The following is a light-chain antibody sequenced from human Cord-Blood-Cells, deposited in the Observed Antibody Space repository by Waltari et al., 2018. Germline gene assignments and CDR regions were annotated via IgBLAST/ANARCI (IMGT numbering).Light chain of an antibody. CDR2: AAS. V-gene: IGKV1-39*01. CDR1: QSISSY. CDR3: QQSYSTPFT. Sequence: DIQMTQSPSSLSASVGDRVTITCRASQSISSYLNWSQQKPGKAPKLLINAASSLQSGVPSRFSGSGSGTDFTLTISSLQPEDFATYYCQQSYSTPFTFGPGTKVDIK. J-gene: IGKJ3*01.